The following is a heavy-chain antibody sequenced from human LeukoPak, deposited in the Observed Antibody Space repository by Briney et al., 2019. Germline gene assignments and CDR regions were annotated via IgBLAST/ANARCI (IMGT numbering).Heavy chain of an antibody. CDR1: GFTFSSYA. D-gene: IGHD3-10*01. CDR3: AKDIGSYYDY. CDR2: ITSNGDST. V-gene: IGHV3-64*01. Sequence: GGSLRLSCAASGFTFSSYAMHWVRQAPGKGLEYVSSITSNGDSTYYANSVKGRFTISRDNSKNTLYLEMNSLRAEDAAVYYCAKDIGSYYDYWGQGILVTVSS. J-gene: IGHJ4*02.